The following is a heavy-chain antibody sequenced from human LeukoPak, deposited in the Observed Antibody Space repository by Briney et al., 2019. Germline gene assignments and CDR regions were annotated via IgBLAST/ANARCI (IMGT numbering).Heavy chain of an antibody. V-gene: IGHV1-8*02. Sequence: ASVKVSCKASGYTFTSYAMNWVRQAPGQGLEWMGLINPTGGSTGYAQKFQGRVTMTRNTSISTAYMELSSLRSEDTAVYYCARGRRDPGSYIWGQGTLVTVSS. D-gene: IGHD3-10*01. CDR1: GYTFTSYA. CDR2: INPTGGST. J-gene: IGHJ4*02. CDR3: ARGRRDPGSYI.